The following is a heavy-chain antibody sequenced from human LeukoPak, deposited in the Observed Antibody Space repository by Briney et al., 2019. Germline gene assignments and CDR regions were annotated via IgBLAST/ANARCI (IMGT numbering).Heavy chain of an antibody. CDR1: GYTFTSYD. CDR3: ARVGVVITRGYYYYMDV. Sequence: ASVKVSCKASGYTFTSYDINWVRQATGQELEWMGWMNPNSGNTGYAQKFQGRVTMTRNTSISTAYMELSSLRSEDTAVYYCARVGVVITRGYYYYMDVWGKGTTVTVSS. CDR2: MNPNSGNT. J-gene: IGHJ6*03. V-gene: IGHV1-8*01. D-gene: IGHD3-22*01.